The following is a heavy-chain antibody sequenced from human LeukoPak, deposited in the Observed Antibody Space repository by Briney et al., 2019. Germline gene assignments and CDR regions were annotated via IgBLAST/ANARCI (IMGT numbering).Heavy chain of an antibody. CDR3: ATSMVRGICFY. D-gene: IGHD3-10*01. Sequence: SQTLSLTCNVSGGSISSGDYYWNWIRQPPGKGLEWIGYIYYSGSTYYYPSLKSRVTISVDTSKNQFSLKLSSVTAAATAVYYCATSMVRGICFYWGQGTLVTVSS. CDR1: GGSISSGDYY. J-gene: IGHJ4*02. V-gene: IGHV4-30-4*01. CDR2: IYYSGST.